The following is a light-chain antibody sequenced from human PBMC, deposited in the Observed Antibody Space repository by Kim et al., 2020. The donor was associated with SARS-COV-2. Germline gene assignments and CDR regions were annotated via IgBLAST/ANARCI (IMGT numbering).Light chain of an antibody. CDR1: RSLSSSY. CDR2: GAA. J-gene: IGKJ2*01. CDR3: HQYGNSPNT. V-gene: IGKV3-20*01. Sequence: SPGESATHSCGASRSLSSSYLAWYQQRPGQAPRLLIFGAASRAAGTPDRFSGSGSGSVFTLTISRVEPADFAVYFCHQYGNSPNTFGQGTKLEIK.